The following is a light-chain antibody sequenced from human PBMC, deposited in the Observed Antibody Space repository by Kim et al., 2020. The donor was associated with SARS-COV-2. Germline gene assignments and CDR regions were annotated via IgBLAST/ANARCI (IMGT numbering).Light chain of an antibody. Sequence: EIVLTQSPGTLSLSPGERATLSCRASHSVSSKLAWYQQRPGQAPRLLIYRASSRATGIPDRFSGSGSGTDFTLAISRLEPEDFAVYFCQQYVSATWTFGQGTKVDIK. CDR1: HSVSSK. V-gene: IGKV3-20*01. CDR3: QQYVSATWT. CDR2: RAS. J-gene: IGKJ1*01.